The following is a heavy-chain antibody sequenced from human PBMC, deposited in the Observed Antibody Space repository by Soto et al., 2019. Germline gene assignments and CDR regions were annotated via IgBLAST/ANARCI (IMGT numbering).Heavy chain of an antibody. J-gene: IGHJ4*02. CDR3: ARDLGQQLVDY. CDR1: GYTFTSYG. V-gene: IGHV1-18*01. CDR2: INAHNGNI. Sequence: QVQLVQSGAEVKKPGASVKVSCKASGYTFTSYGISWVRQAPGQGLEWMGWINAHNGNIKYAQKLQGRVTMTTDTSASTTYMELRSLRSDDTAVYYCARDLGQQLVDYWGQGTLVTVSS. D-gene: IGHD6-13*01.